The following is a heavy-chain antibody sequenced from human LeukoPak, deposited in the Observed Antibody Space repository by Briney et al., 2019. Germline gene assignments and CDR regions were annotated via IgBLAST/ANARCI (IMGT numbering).Heavy chain of an antibody. CDR1: GGSISRSSYY. CDR3: ARGFYYYGSGSYWSTVTKRPYYYYYYMDV. CDR2: IYYSGST. J-gene: IGHJ6*03. V-gene: IGHV4-39*07. Sequence: SETLSLTCTVSGGSISRSSYYWGWIRQPPGKGLEWIGSIYYSGSTYYNPSLKSRVTISVDTSKNQFSLKLSSVTAADTAVYYCARGFYYYGSGSYWSTVTKRPYYYYYYMDVWGKGTTVTVSS. D-gene: IGHD3-10*01.